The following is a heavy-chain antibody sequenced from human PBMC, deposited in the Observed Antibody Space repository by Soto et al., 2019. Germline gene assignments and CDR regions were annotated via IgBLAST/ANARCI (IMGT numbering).Heavy chain of an antibody. V-gene: IGHV4-59*12. D-gene: IGHD2-2*01. Sequence: SETLAITCTASGDSIRGDYWSWIRQPPGKRLEWIAYISYSGTTNYNPSLKSRVTISIDRSKNQFTLKLSSVTAADTAVYYCASVPDYWGQGILVNVS. J-gene: IGHJ4*02. CDR2: ISYSGTT. CDR1: GDSIRGDY. CDR3: ASVPDY.